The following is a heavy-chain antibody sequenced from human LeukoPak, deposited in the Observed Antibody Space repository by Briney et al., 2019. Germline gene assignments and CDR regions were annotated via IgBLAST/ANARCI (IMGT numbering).Heavy chain of an antibody. CDR2: MNPNSGNT. J-gene: IGHJ4*02. CDR3: ARATVKWAAAGTNY. CDR1: GGTFSSYA. V-gene: IGHV1-8*02. Sequence: ASVKVSCKASGGTFSSYAITWVRQATGQGLEWMGWMNPNSGNTGYAQKFQGRVTMTRNTSISTAYMELSSLRSEDTAVYYCARATVKWAAAGTNYWGQGTLVTVSS. D-gene: IGHD6-13*01.